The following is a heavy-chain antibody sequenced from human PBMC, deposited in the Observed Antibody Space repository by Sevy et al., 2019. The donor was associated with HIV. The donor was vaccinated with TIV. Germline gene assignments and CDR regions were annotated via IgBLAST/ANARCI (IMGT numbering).Heavy chain of an antibody. Sequence: GGSLRLSCVASGFTFSSLPMHWVRQAPGKGLEWEALISYDGSNKYDADSVKGRFTISRDNSKNTLYLQMNSLRPEDTTVFRSASDYCSGSYVAYYFDYWGQGTLVTVSS. CDR3: ASDYCSGSYVAYYFDY. D-gene: IGHD3-10*01. J-gene: IGHJ4*02. CDR2: ISYDGSNK. V-gene: IGHV3-30-3*01. CDR1: GFTFSSLP.